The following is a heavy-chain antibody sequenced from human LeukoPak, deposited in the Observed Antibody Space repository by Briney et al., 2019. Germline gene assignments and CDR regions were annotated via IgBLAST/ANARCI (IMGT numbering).Heavy chain of an antibody. CDR3: ARLAVAGNYYFDY. V-gene: IGHV4-31*03. J-gene: IGHJ4*02. CDR2: IYYSGST. Sequence: QTLSLTCTVSGGSNSSGGDYWSWIRQHPGKGLEWIGYIYYSGSTYYNPSLKSRVTISVDTSKNQFSLKLSSVTAADTAVYYCARLAVAGNYYFDYWGQGTLVTVSS. D-gene: IGHD6-19*01. CDR1: GGSNSSGGDY.